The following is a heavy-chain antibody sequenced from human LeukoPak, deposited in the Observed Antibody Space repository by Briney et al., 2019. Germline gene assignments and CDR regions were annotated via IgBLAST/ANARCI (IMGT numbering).Heavy chain of an antibody. V-gene: IGHV3-11*01. J-gene: IGHJ3*02. D-gene: IGHD3-10*01. CDR1: GFTFSDYY. CDR3: ARALRFGEPLTAFDI. Sequence: GSLRLSCAASGFTFSDYYMSWIRQAPGKGLEWVSYISSSGSTIYCADSVKGRFTISRDNAKNSLYLQMNSLRAEDTAVYYCARALRFGEPLTAFDIWGQGTMVTVSS. CDR2: ISSSGSTI.